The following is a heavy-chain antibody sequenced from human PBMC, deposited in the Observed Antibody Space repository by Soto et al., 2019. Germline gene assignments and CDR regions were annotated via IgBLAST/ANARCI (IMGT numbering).Heavy chain of an antibody. D-gene: IGHD3-10*01. CDR2: IIPIFGTA. CDR3: ARRGAMVRGVIIAQPYGMDV. Sequence: SVKVSCKASGGTFSSYAISWVRQAPGQGLEWMGGIIPIFGTANYAQKFQGRVTITADESTSTAYMELSSLRSEDTAVYYCARRGAMVRGVIIAQPYGMDVWGQGTTVTVSS. V-gene: IGHV1-69*13. CDR1: GGTFSSYA. J-gene: IGHJ6*02.